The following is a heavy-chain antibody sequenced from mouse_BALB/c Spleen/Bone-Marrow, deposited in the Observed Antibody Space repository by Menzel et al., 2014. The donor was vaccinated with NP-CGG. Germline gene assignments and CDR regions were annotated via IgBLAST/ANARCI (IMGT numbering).Heavy chain of an antibody. CDR2: ISSGGST. J-gene: IGHJ3*01. V-gene: IGHV5-6-5*01. CDR3: ARGREVRRGAWFAY. D-gene: IGHD2-14*01. CDR1: GFTFSSYA. Sequence: DVMLVESGGGLVKPGGSLKLPCAASGFTFSSYAMSWVRQTPEKRLEWVASISSGGSTCYPDSVKGRFTISRDNARNILYLQTSSLRAEDTAMYYCARGREVRRGAWFAYWGQGTLVTVSA.